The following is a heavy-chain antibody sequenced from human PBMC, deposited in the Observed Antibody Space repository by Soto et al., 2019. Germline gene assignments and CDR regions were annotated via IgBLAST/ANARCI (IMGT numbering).Heavy chain of an antibody. V-gene: IGHV5-51*01. D-gene: IGHD6-13*01. Sequence: PGESLKISCKGSGYSFTSYWIGWVRQMPGKGLECMGIIYPGDSDTRYSASFQGQVTISADKSISTAYLQWSSLKASDTAMYYCARTAAAGKYYYGMDVWGQGTTVTVSS. CDR2: IYPGDSDT. J-gene: IGHJ6*02. CDR1: GYSFTSYW. CDR3: ARTAAAGKYYYGMDV.